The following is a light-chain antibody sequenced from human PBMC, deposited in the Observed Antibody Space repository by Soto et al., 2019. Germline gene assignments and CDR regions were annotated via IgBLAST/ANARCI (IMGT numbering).Light chain of an antibody. Sequence: EIVLTQSPDTLSLSPGERATLSCRASQSARNNYLAWYQQKPGQAPRFLIYDASSRATGIPDRFSGSGSGTDFTLTISRLELEDFAVYYCPQYGRSPLTFGGGTKVEIK. J-gene: IGKJ4*01. CDR3: PQYGRSPLT. V-gene: IGKV3-20*01. CDR1: QSARNNY. CDR2: DAS.